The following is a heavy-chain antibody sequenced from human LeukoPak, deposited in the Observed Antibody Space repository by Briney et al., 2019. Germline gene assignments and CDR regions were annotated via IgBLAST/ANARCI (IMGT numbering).Heavy chain of an antibody. J-gene: IGHJ3*02. Sequence: TASETLSLTCAVYGGSFSGYYWSWIRQPPGKGLEWIGEINHSGSTNYNPSLKSRVTISVDTSKNQFSLKLSSVTAADTAVYYCARMISSGWRRGDAFDIWGQGTMVTVSS. CDR2: INHSGST. D-gene: IGHD6-19*01. CDR1: GGSFSGYY. V-gene: IGHV4-34*01. CDR3: ARMISSGWRRGDAFDI.